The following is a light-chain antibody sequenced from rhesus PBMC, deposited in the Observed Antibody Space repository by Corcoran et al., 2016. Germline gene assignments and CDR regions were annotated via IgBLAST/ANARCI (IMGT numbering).Light chain of an antibody. CDR3: AAWDTSLSGYI. CDR2: YND. CDR1: SSNIGSNS. J-gene: IGLJ1*01. Sequence: QSVLTQSPSASAAARKSVTISCSGSSSNIGSNSVSWYQQLPETAPRLLIYYNDRRPSGVSDRFSGSKSGTSASLAISGLQTEDEADYYCAAWDTSLSGYIFGAGTRLTVL. V-gene: IGLV1-60*01.